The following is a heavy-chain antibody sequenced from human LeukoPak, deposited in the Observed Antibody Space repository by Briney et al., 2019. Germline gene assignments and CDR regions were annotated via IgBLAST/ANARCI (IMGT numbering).Heavy chain of an antibody. J-gene: IGHJ6*03. CDR2: IIGSGGST. CDR3: AKTAQDCSDGPCYSGYFYYMYV. CDR1: GFTYNKYA. D-gene: IGHD2-15*01. V-gene: IGHV3-23*01. Sequence: GGSLRLXCAASGFTYNKYAMSWVRRAPGKGLESVSAIIGSGGSTYYADSVKGRFTISRDNSKNTLYLQMSSLRAEDTAGYYCAKTAQDCSDGPCYSGYFYYMYVWGKGTTVTVSS.